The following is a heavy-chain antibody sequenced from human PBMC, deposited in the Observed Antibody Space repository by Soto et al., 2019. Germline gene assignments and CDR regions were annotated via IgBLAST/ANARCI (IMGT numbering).Heavy chain of an antibody. CDR2: IYYSGST. CDR3: AATVQDIVVVPAAHEVLCWFDP. J-gene: IGHJ5*02. Sequence: SETLSLTCTVSGGSISSSSYYWGWIRQPPGKGLEWIGSIYYSGSTYYNPSLKSRVTISVDTSKNQFSLKLSSVTAADTAVYYCAATVQDIVVVPAAHEVLCWFDPWGQGTLVTVSS. V-gene: IGHV4-39*01. D-gene: IGHD2-2*01. CDR1: GGSISSSSYY.